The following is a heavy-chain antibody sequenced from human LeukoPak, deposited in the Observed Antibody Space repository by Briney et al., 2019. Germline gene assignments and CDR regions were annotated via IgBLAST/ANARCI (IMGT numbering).Heavy chain of an antibody. Sequence: ASVKVSCKASGYTFTDDGISWVRQAPGQGLEWMGWISPYNGNTKYADKVLGGVTMSTDISTTTAYMELRGLRSDDTAVYYCARIQVNWYGEVTPLSPPNYGMGVWGQGTTVIVSS. V-gene: IGHV1-18*01. D-gene: IGHD3-10*01. CDR3: ARIQVNWYGEVTPLSPPNYGMGV. J-gene: IGHJ6*02. CDR1: GYTFTDDG. CDR2: ISPYNGNT.